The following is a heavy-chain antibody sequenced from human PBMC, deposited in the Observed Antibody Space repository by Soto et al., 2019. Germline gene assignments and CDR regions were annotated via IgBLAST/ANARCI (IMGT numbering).Heavy chain of an antibody. CDR2: MDTSGRNT. V-gene: IGHV3-23*05. J-gene: IGHJ4*02. CDR3: AFDY. Sequence: EVRMLESGGGLVQPGGSLRLSCTVSGITFGNYAMSWVRQAPGKGLQWVSTMDTSGRNTYYADSVKGRVTISRDNSKNTLYLQVSSLRDDDTAVYYCAFDYWGQGTLVTVSS. CDR1: GITFGNYA.